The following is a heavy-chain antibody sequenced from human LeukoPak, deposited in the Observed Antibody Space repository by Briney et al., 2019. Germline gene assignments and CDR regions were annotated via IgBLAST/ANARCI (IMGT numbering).Heavy chain of an antibody. D-gene: IGHD2-2*02. V-gene: IGHV4-39*07. J-gene: IGHJ3*02. Sequence: PSETLSLTCTVSGGSISSSSYYWGWIRQPPGKGLEWIGSIYYSGSTYYNPSLKSRVTISVDTSKNQFSLKLSSVTAADTAVYYCAREGCSSTSCYSRPRAFDIWGQGTMVTVSS. CDR1: GGSISSSSYY. CDR2: IYYSGST. CDR3: AREGCSSTSCYSRPRAFDI.